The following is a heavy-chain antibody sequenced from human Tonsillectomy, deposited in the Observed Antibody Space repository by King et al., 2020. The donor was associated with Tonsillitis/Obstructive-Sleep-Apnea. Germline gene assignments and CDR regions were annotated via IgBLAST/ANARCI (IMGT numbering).Heavy chain of an antibody. Sequence: QLVQSGAEVKKPGSSVKVSCRASGGTFSNYGIAWVRQAPGQGLEWMGGIIPIFGTAIYAQKFQGRVTITADESTSTTYVELSSLRTEDTALYYCARCTLGYCTSSNCYTPFDYWGQGTLVTVSS. CDR3: ARCTLGYCTSSNCYTPFDY. D-gene: IGHD2-2*02. J-gene: IGHJ4*02. V-gene: IGHV1-69*12. CDR2: IIPIFGTA. CDR1: GGTFSNYG.